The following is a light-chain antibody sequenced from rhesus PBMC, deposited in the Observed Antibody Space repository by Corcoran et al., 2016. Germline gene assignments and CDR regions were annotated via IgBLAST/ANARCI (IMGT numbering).Light chain of an antibody. Sequence: DIQMTQSPSSLSASVGDTVTITCRASQGISWLAWYQQKPGKAPKLLIYEASSLQSGVPSRFRGRGYGTDFTLTISSLQSEDFGTYYCQQYSSRPFTFGPGTKLDIK. CDR3: QQYSSRPFT. J-gene: IGKJ3*01. CDR2: EAS. V-gene: IGKV1-22*01. CDR1: QGISW.